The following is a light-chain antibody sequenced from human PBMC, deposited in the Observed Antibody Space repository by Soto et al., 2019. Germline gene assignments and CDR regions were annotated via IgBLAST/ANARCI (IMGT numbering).Light chain of an antibody. Sequence: EIVLTQSPATLSVSPGDRATLSCRASQSISSDLAWFQQKPGQAPRFLIHDASTRATGIPARFSGSGSETEFTLTISSLQSEDFAIYDCQQYNNWPLTFGGGTKVESK. CDR1: QSISSD. V-gene: IGKV3-15*01. J-gene: IGKJ4*01. CDR2: DAS. CDR3: QQYNNWPLT.